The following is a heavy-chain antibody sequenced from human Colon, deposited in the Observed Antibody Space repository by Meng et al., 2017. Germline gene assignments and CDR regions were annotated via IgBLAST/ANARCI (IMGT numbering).Heavy chain of an antibody. D-gene: IGHD2-15*01. V-gene: IGHV4-31*03. CDR3: ARVVSLVVKGNWFDS. Sequence: GQLVAAGPGLVKPSQTLFLTCNVSGDSITSGGYYWSWIRQHPGKGLEWIGYIDHSGTTYDNPSLKTRLTMSVDTSKNQFSLKLTSVTAADTAVYYCARVVSLVVKGNWFDSWGQGTLVTVSS. CDR2: IDHSGTT. CDR1: GDSITSGGYY. J-gene: IGHJ5*01.